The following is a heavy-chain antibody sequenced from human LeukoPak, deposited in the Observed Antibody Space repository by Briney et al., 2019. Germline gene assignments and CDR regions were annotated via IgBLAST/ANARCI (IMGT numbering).Heavy chain of an antibody. CDR2: INPSGGST. Sequence: ASVTVSCKASGYTFTNYYMHWVRQAPGQGLEWMGIINPSGGSTSYAQKFQGRVTMTRDTSTSTVYMELSSLRSEDTAVYYCAREIGMGAFDYYYYGMDVWGQGTTVTVSS. V-gene: IGHV1-46*01. D-gene: IGHD3-16*01. CDR3: AREIGMGAFDYYYYGMDV. J-gene: IGHJ6*02. CDR1: GYTFTNYY.